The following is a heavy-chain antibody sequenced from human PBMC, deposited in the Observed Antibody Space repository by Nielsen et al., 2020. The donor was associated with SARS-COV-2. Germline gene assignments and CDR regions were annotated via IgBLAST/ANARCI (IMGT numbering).Heavy chain of an antibody. V-gene: IGHV5-51*01. CDR3: AKEGRDDSGTVRRGMDV. Sequence: GESLKISCETSGYTLTTYWIGLVRPMPGKGLEWMGVIYPDYSDHRYSPSFQSQVNISADKSISTIYHQWRRLKASDSAMYYCAKEGRDDSGTVRRGMDVWGRGTTVTVSS. CDR1: GYTLTTYW. CDR2: IYPDYSDH. D-gene: IGHD3-10*01. J-gene: IGHJ6*02.